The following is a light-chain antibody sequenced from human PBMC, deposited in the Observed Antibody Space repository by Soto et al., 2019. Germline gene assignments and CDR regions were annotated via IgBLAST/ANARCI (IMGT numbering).Light chain of an antibody. CDR1: QSISNW. CDR3: QHHNSYSQT. V-gene: IGKV1-5*03. Sequence: DIQMTQSPSTLSASVGDRVTITCRASQSISNWLAWYQQKPGKAPNLLIYKASSLESGVPSRFSGSGSGTEFTLTISSLQPDDFGTYFCQHHNSYSQTFGQGTKVDIK. J-gene: IGKJ1*01. CDR2: KAS.